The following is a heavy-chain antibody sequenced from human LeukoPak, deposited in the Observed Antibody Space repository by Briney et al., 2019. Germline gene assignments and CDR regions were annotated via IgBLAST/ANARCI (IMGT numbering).Heavy chain of an antibody. CDR2: IGTAGDT. D-gene: IGHD2-15*01. CDR1: GCTFSSYD. CDR3: AKPPIQIGYCSGGSCYGFDY. Sequence: GGSLRLSCAASGCTFSSYDMHWVRQATGKGLEWVSAIGTAGDTYYPGSVKSRFTISRENAKNSLYLQMNSLRAEDTAVYYCAKPPIQIGYCSGGSCYGFDYWGQGTLGTVSS. J-gene: IGHJ4*02. V-gene: IGHV3-13*01.